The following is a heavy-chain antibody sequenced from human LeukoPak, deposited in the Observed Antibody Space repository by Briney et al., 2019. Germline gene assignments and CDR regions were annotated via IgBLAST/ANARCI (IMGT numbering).Heavy chain of an antibody. J-gene: IGHJ4*02. CDR1: GFTSSSHD. V-gene: IGHV3-48*04. Sequence: PGGSLRLSCAASGFTSSSHDMNWVRQAPGKGLEWISYITSSSSSIFYADSVKGRFTISRDNAKNSLFLQMNSLRAEDTAVYYCARVERGYNYDYDYWGQGTLVTVSS. D-gene: IGHD5-18*01. CDR3: ARVERGYNYDYDY. CDR2: ITSSSSSI.